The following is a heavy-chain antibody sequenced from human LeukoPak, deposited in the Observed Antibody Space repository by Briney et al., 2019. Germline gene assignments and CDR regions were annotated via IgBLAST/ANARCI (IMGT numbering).Heavy chain of an antibody. CDR3: AKDPLYTDY. V-gene: IGHV3-30*02. Sequence: GGSLRLSCAASGFTFSRYGMHWVRQAPGRGLEWVSFIRYDGSYKDYADSVKGRFTISRDNSKNTLHLQMNSLRTEDTAVYYCAKDPLYTDYWGQGTLVTVS. D-gene: IGHD2-2*02. J-gene: IGHJ4*02. CDR2: IRYDGSYK. CDR1: GFTFSRYG.